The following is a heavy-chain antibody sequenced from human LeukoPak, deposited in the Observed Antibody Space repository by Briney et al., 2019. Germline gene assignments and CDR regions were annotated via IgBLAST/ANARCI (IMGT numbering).Heavy chain of an antibody. CDR1: GFTFSDYY. V-gene: IGHV3-11*01. CDR3: ARGAYRISWPGIDY. J-gene: IGHJ4*02. CDR2: ISGSGATI. Sequence: PGGSLRLSYAASGFTFSDYYMTWIRQAPGKGLEWVSFISGSGATIYYADSLKGRFTISRDHSNNSVSLQMTNLRVEDTAIYYCARGAYRISWPGIDYWGQGTLVTVSS. D-gene: IGHD3-16*02.